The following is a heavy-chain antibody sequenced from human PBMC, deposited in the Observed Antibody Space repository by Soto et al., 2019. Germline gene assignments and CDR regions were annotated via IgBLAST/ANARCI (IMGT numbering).Heavy chain of an antibody. V-gene: IGHV3-23*01. J-gene: IGHJ3*02. Sequence: GSLRLSCAASGFTFSSYAMSWVRQAPGKGLEWVSAISGGGSTYYADSVKGRFTISRDNSKNTLYLQMSSLRAEDTAVYYCAKVLGPTRYDAFDIWGQGTLVTVSS. CDR2: ISGGGST. CDR1: GFTFSSYA. D-gene: IGHD1-26*01. CDR3: AKVLGPTRYDAFDI.